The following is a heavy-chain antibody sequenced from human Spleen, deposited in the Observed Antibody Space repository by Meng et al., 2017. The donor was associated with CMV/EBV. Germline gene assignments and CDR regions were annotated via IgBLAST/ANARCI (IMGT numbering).Heavy chain of an antibody. CDR3: ARVIDVRQSGHYRSFYGMDV. J-gene: IGHJ6*02. CDR1: SGSIINYY. D-gene: IGHD3-22*01. Sequence: SETLSLTCTGLSGSIINYYWSGIRQPPGRGLEWSGSMYYSGYTNYKPSLKSRVTISVDTSKNQFYLKRISVSAADTAVYFCARVIDVRQSGHYRSFYGMDVWGQGTTVTVSS. V-gene: IGHV4-59*01. CDR2: MYYSGYT.